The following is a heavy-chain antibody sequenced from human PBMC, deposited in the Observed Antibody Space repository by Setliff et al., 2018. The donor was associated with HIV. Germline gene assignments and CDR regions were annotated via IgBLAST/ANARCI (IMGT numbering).Heavy chain of an antibody. CDR3: ARTYGSASKLDY. V-gene: IGHV2-70*04. J-gene: IGHJ4*02. Sequence: SGPTLVNPTQTLTLTCTFSGFSLTTSGIRVTWVRQPPGKALEWLARIDWEDDKFYSTSLKTRLTISKDTSKDQVVLTMTNMGPLDTATYFCARTYGSASKLDYWGPGTLVTVSS. CDR1: GFSLTTSGIR. D-gene: IGHD3-10*01. CDR2: IDWEDDK.